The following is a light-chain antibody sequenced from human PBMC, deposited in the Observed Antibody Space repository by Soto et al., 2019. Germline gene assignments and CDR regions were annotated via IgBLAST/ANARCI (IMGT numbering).Light chain of an antibody. J-gene: IGKJ4*01. V-gene: IGKV3-20*01. CDR3: QQYGNVPLT. Sequence: EVVLTQSPGTLSLSPGEGATLSCRASQSVSNRYFAWYQQKPGQGPRLLIYRVSSRATGIPDRFSGSGSGTDFTLTISRLEPEDFAVYYCQQYGNVPLTFGGGTKVEIK. CDR1: QSVSNRY. CDR2: RVS.